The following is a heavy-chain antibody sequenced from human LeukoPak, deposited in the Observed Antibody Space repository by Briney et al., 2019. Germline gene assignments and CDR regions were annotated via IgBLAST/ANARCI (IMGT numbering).Heavy chain of an antibody. CDR2: VRYDESTK. J-gene: IGHJ4*02. CDR1: GFTFSDYY. D-gene: IGHD2-2*01. V-gene: IGHV3-30*02. CDR3: AKDVPAAYFDY. Sequence: PGGSLRLSCEASGFTFSDYYMSWIRQAPGKGLEWVAFVRYDESTKFYADSVKGRFTISRDNSKTTLYLQMNSLRAEDTAVYYCAKDVPAAYFDYWGQGTLVTVSS.